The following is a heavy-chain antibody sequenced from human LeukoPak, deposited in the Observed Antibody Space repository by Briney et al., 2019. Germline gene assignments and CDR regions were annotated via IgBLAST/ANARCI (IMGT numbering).Heavy chain of an antibody. Sequence: PGGSLRLSCAASGFTFSSDDMHWVRQATGKGLEWVSAIGTAGDTYYPGSVKGRFTISRENAKNSLYLQMNSLRAGDTAVYYCARVGRYCSGGSCYSAPFFDYWGQGTLVTVSS. CDR2: IGTAGDT. J-gene: IGHJ4*02. CDR3: ARVGRYCSGGSCYSAPFFDY. CDR1: GFTFSSDD. V-gene: IGHV3-13*01. D-gene: IGHD2-15*01.